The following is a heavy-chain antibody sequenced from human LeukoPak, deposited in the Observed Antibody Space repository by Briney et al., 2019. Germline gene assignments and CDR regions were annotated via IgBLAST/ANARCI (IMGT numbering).Heavy chain of an antibody. CDR2: ISYDGSNK. CDR1: GFTLGSYG. Sequence: GGSLRLSCAASGFTLGSYGMHWVRQAPGKGLEWVAVISYDGSNKYYADSVKGRFTISRDNSKNTLYLQMNSLRAEDTAVYYCAKLAVVVITTGNYFDYWGQGTLVTVSS. V-gene: IGHV3-30*18. D-gene: IGHD3-22*01. CDR3: AKLAVVVITTGNYFDY. J-gene: IGHJ4*02.